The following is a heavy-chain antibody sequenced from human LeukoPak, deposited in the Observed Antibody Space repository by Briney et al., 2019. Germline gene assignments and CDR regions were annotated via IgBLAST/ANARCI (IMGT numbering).Heavy chain of an antibody. V-gene: IGHV4-34*01. D-gene: IGHD3-3*01. CDR3: ARSHYDLDY. Sequence: SETLSLTCAVYGGSFSGYYWSWIRQPPGKGLEWIGEINHSGSTNYNPSLKSRVTISVDTSKNQFSLKLSSVTAADTAVYYCARSHYDLDYWGQGTLVTVSS. CDR1: GGSFSGYY. J-gene: IGHJ4*02. CDR2: INHSGST.